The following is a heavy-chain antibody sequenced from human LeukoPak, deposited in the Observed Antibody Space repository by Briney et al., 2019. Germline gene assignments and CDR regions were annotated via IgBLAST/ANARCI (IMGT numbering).Heavy chain of an antibody. CDR1: GFTFGSYV. Sequence: GGTLRLSCAASGFTFGSYVMTWVRQAPGKGLQWVSRITGSGGSTYYADSVKGRFTLSRDNSKNTLYLQMSNLRVEDTAVYFCAKEGYSTGWLDCWGQGTLVTVSS. D-gene: IGHD6-19*01. V-gene: IGHV3-23*01. J-gene: IGHJ4*02. CDR2: ITGSGGST. CDR3: AKEGYSTGWLDC.